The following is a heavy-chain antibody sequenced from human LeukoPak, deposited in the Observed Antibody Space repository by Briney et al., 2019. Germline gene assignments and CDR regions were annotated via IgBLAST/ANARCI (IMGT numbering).Heavy chain of an antibody. CDR1: GFTFSRYE. J-gene: IGHJ3*02. V-gene: IGHV3-48*03. Sequence: GGSLRLSCAASGFTFSRYEMNWVRQAPGKGLEWVSYISSSGTTIHHADSVKGRFTISRDNSKNTVYLQMNSLRAEDTAVYYCARGLRNTDTFDIWGQGTMVTVSS. CDR3: ARGLRNTDTFDI. CDR2: ISSSGTTI.